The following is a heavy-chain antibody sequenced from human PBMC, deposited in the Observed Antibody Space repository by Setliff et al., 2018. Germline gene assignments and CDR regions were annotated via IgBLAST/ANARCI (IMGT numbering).Heavy chain of an antibody. Sequence: LSLTCAVYGGSFSGYYWSWIRQPPGKGPEWIGEIDQSGITNYNPSLKSRVTISIDTSKNQFSLRLSSVTAADTAVYYCARRYNFWSGYFDYWGQGTLVTVSS. CDR2: IDQSGIT. CDR3: ARRYNFWSGYFDY. J-gene: IGHJ4*02. V-gene: IGHV4-34*01. CDR1: GGSFSGYY. D-gene: IGHD3-3*01.